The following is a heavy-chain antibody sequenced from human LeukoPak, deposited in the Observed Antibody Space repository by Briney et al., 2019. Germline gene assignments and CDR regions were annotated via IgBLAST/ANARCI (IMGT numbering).Heavy chain of an antibody. CDR2: IKQDGSEK. CDR3: ARVFSGYVNY. CDR1: GFTFSSYW. D-gene: IGHD5-12*01. Sequence: GGSLRLSCAAPGFTFSSYWMSWVRQAPGKGLEWVANIKQDGSEKYYVDSVKGRFTISRDNAKNSLYLQMNSLRAEDTAVYYCARVFSGYVNYWGQGTLVTVSS. V-gene: IGHV3-7*01. J-gene: IGHJ4*02.